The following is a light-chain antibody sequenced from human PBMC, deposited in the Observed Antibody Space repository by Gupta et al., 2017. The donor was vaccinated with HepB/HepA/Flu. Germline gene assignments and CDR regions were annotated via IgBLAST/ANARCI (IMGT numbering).Light chain of an antibody. V-gene: IGKV4-1*01. CDR2: WAS. Sequence: DIVMTQSPDSLAVSLGERATINCKSSQSGLYSSYNKSYLAWYQQKPGQPPKVVIYWASTRESGVPDRFSGRGSGTDFTLTISGLQAEDVAVYYCHQYDTVPWTFGQGTKVEIK. CDR3: HQYDTVPWT. CDR1: QSGLYSSYNKSY. J-gene: IGKJ1*01.